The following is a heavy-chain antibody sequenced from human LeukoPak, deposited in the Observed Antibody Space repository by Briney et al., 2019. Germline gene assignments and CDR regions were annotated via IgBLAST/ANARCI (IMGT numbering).Heavy chain of an antibody. Sequence: GGSLRLSCAASGFTFSSYAMSWVRQAPGKGLEWVSAISGSGGSTYYADSVKGRFTISRDNSKNALYLQMNSLRAEDTAVYYCAKAYCSSTSCPRTGGYFDYWGQGTLVTVSS. D-gene: IGHD2-2*01. J-gene: IGHJ4*02. V-gene: IGHV3-23*01. CDR1: GFTFSSYA. CDR3: AKAYCSSTSCPRTGGYFDY. CDR2: ISGSGGST.